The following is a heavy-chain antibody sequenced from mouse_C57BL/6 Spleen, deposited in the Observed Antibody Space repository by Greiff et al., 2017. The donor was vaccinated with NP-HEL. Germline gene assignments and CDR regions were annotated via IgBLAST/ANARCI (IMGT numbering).Heavy chain of an antibody. V-gene: IGHV1-26*01. CDR2: INPNNGGT. CDR1: GYTFTDYY. CDR3: ARGVYGREDLAY. D-gene: IGHD1-1*01. J-gene: IGHJ3*01. Sequence: EVQLQQSGPELVKPGASVKISCKASGYTFTDYYMNWVKQSHGKSLEWIGDINPNNGGTSYNQKFKGKATLTVDKSSSTAYMELRSLTSEDSAVYYCARGVYGREDLAYWGQGTLVTVSA.